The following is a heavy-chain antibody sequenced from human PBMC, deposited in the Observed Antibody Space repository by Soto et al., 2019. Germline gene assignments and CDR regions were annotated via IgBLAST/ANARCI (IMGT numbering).Heavy chain of an antibody. CDR1: GGSVDRGDYY. V-gene: IGHV4-30-4*01. J-gene: IGHJ4*02. Sequence: PSETLSLTCTVSGGSVDRGDYYWTWIRQPPGKGLEWIAYVSSYRGATYYNPSLKSRVTISLDKSENQFSLKVTSLTAADTAVYYCASRDPGTSVDYWGQGTLVTVSS. CDR3: ASRDPGTSVDY. D-gene: IGHD1-7*01. CDR2: VSSYRGAT.